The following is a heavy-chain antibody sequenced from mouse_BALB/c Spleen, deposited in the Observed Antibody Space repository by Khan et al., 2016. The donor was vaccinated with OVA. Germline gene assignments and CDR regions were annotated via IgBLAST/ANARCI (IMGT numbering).Heavy chain of an antibody. CDR3: TRWGDWFAY. CDR2: IYPGNSDT. J-gene: IGHJ3*01. Sequence: EVQLQESGTVLARPGASVEMSCKASGYIFTSYWIHWVKQRPGQGLEWLGAIYPGNSDTNYNQRFKGKAKLTAVTSTNTAYMELSSLTNEDSAVYYCTRWGDWFAYWGQGTLVTVSA. V-gene: IGHV1-5*01. CDR1: GYIFTSYW.